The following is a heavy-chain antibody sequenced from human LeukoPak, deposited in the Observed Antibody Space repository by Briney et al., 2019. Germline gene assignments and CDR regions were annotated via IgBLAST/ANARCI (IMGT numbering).Heavy chain of an antibody. CDR1: GGSLSSYY. CDR3: ARGDYGGNSAFDY. J-gene: IGHJ4*02. V-gene: IGHV4-59*01. Sequence: SETLSLTCTVSGGSLSSYYWSWIRQPPGKGLEGIGYIYYSGSTNYNPSLKSRVTISVDTSKNQFSLKLSSVTAADTAVYYCARGDYGGNSAFDYWGQGTLVTVSS. D-gene: IGHD4-23*01. CDR2: IYYSGST.